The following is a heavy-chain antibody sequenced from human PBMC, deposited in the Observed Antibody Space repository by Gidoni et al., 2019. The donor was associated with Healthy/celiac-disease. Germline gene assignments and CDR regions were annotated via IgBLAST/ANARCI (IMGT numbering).Heavy chain of an antibody. CDR2: ISYDGSNK. J-gene: IGHJ4*02. D-gene: IGHD3-10*01. Sequence: QVQLVESGGGVVQPGRSLRLSCAASGFPFSSYAMHWVRQAPGKGLEWGAVISYDGSNKYYADSVKGRFTISRDNSKNTLYLQMNSLRAEDTAVYYCARGGMWFRELIPFDYWGQGTLVTVSS. CDR1: GFPFSSYA. CDR3: ARGGMWFRELIPFDY. V-gene: IGHV3-30-3*01.